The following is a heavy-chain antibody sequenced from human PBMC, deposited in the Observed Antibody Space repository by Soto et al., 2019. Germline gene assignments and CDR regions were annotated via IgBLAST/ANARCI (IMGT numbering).Heavy chain of an antibody. CDR2: IYYDGST. CDR3: ARFYGNACDV. CDR1: GGSITTSSYN. D-gene: IGHD3-10*01. Sequence: QMQLQESGPGLVKPSETLSLTCSVSGGSITTSSYNWDWIRQPPGKGLEWIGTIYYDGSTSYNPSLKSQVTSSVDTSKNQFALKVNYVTAADTAVYYCARFYGNACDVWGRGTVVTVSS. V-gene: IGHV4-39*01. J-gene: IGHJ3*01.